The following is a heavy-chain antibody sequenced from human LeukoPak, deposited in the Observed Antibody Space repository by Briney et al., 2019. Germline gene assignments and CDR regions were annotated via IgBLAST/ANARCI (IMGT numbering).Heavy chain of an antibody. D-gene: IGHD2-2*01. Sequence: ASVKVSCKTSGYTFSSYGITWVRQAPGQGLEWMGWMTAYNGNTNYAQMFQGRVTMTADTSTGTAYMELRSLRSDDTAVYYCARDVRWYCSSTSCQGGYFDYWGQGTLVTVSS. CDR3: ARDVRWYCSSTSCQGGYFDY. V-gene: IGHV1-18*01. J-gene: IGHJ4*02. CDR2: MTAYNGNT. CDR1: GYTFSSYG.